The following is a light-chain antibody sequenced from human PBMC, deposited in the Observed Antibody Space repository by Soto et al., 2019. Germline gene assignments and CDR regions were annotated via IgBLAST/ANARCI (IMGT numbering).Light chain of an antibody. CDR2: KAS. V-gene: IGKV1-5*03. CDR3: QQYNRYWSCT. J-gene: IGKJ2*02. Sequence: DIQMTQSPSTLSASVGDRVTITCRASQSISSWLAWYQQKPGKAHKLLIYKASSLESGVPSRFSGSGSGTAFTLTISSLQPDDFATYCCQQYNRYWSCTFGQGTKVDIK. CDR1: QSISSW.